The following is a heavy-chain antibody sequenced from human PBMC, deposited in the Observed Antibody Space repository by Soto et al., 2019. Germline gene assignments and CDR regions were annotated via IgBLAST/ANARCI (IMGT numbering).Heavy chain of an antibody. D-gene: IGHD4-17*01. CDR3: ASHDYGDPNWYFDL. CDR2: IWYDGSNK. CDR1: GFTFSSYG. J-gene: IGHJ2*01. Sequence: QVQLVESGGGVVQPGRSLRLSCAASGFTFSSYGMHWVRQAPGKGLEWVAVIWYDGSNKYYVDSVKGRFTISRDNSKNTLYLQMNSLRAEDTAVYYCASHDYGDPNWYFDLWGRGTLVTVSS. V-gene: IGHV3-33*01.